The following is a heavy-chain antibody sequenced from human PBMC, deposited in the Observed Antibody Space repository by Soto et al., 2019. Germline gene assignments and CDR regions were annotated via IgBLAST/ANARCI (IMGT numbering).Heavy chain of an antibody. CDR1: GDSVSDSSVS. CDR2: TNYESKLSS. J-gene: IGHJ4*02. D-gene: IGHD1-1*01. CDR3: ARDGNWRLDY. V-gene: IGHV6-1*01. Sequence: SQTLSLTCAISGDSVSDSSVSWNWIRQSPSRGLEWLGRTNYESKLSSVYAVSVKSRITINADTSKNQFSLHLNSVTPEDTAVYYCARDGNWRLDYWGQGALVTVSS.